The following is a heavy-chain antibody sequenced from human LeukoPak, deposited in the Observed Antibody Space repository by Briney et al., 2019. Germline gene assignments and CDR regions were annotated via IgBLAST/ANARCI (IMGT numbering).Heavy chain of an antibody. J-gene: IGHJ4*02. Sequence: GGSIRLSSTASAFTFSKTWMTCGRQAPGKGLEWVGQIYTESDGGTTYYAAPVKGRFTISRDDSKNTLYLQMNNLPAEATAMYYCTISTGITVFGLVEDYWGQGTLVTVSS. CDR2: IYTESDGGTT. CDR3: TISTGITVFGLVEDY. V-gene: IGHV3-15*01. CDR1: AFTFSKTW. D-gene: IGHD3-3*01.